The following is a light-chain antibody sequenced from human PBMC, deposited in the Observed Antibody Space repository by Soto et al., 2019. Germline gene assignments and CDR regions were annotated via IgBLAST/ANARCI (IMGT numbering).Light chain of an antibody. CDR1: QSVSSN. V-gene: IGKV3-15*01. J-gene: IGKJ4*01. CDR2: GAS. CDR3: QQYNNWPPR. Sequence: EIVITQSPSTLSVTKGERATLSCRASQSVSSNLAWYQQKPGQAPRLLIYGASTRATGIPARFSGSGSGTEFTLTISSLQSEDFAVYYCQQYNNWPPRFGGGAKVDI.